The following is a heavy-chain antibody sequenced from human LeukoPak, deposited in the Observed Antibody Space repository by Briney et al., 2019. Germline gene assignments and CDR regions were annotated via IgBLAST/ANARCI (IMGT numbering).Heavy chain of an antibody. CDR3: AKARGLIGGAFDI. CDR1: GFIFSDFY. J-gene: IGHJ3*02. D-gene: IGHD3-22*01. V-gene: IGHV3-11*05. Sequence: GGSLRLSCAASGFIFSDFYMSWVRQAAGKGLECIAYISPSSHDIIYADSVKGRFTISRDNSKNSLYLQMNSLRTEDTALYYCAKARGLIGGAFDIWGQGTMVTVSS. CDR2: ISPSSHDI.